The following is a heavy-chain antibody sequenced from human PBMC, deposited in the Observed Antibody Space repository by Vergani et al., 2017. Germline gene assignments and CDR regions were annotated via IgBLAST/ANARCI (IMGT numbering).Heavy chain of an antibody. J-gene: IGHJ4*02. D-gene: IGHD5-24*01. CDR3: GRGSDNYN. CDR1: GFTFSSHA. V-gene: IGHV3-23*01. Sequence: EVQLLQSEGAVLQPGGPLRLSCVASGFTFSSHAMTWGRQGHGQGLEWVSSIKNTGDSTHYADSVKGPFTISRDNSKNTLYLQVNSLRVEDTAVYYCGRGSDNYNWGQGTLVTVSS. CDR2: IKNTGDST.